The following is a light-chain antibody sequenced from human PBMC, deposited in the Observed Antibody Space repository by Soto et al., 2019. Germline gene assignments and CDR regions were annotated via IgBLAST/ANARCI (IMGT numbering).Light chain of an antibody. CDR1: RSILYSSNTKNY. J-gene: IGKJ2*01. CDR3: LQYYSIPYT. CDR2: WAS. V-gene: IGKV4-1*01. Sequence: DIVMTQSPDSLAVSLGERATINCKSSRSILYSSNTKNYLAWYQQKPGQPPKLLIYWASTRESGVPDRFSGSGSGTDFTLTISSLQAEDVAVYYCLQYYSIPYTFGQGTKLEIK.